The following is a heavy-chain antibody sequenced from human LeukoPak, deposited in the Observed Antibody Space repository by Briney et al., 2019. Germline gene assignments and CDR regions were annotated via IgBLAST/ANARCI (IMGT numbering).Heavy chain of an antibody. CDR1: GGSISSYY. J-gene: IGHJ1*01. CDR2: IYYSGST. D-gene: IGHD3-3*01. CDR3: ARSNRSYYDFLPTNLYQH. Sequence: SETLSLTCTVSGGSISSYYWSWIRQPPGKGLEWIGYIYYSGSTNYNPSLKSRITISVDTSKNQFSLKLSSVTAADTAVYYCARSNRSYYDFLPTNLYQHWGQGTLVTVSP. V-gene: IGHV4-59*01.